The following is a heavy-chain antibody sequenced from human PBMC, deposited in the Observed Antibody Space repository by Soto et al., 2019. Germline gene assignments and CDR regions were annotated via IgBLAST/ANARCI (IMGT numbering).Heavy chain of an antibody. CDR2: IYPGNSET. V-gene: IGHV5-51*01. J-gene: IGHJ5*02. CDR1: GYSFTTNW. CDR3: AERSYNYDPSGFYYLFDP. D-gene: IGHD3-22*01. Sequence: GESLKISCKGSGYSFTTNWIGWVRQMPGKGLEWMGSIYPGNSETRYSPSFQGQVTISADKSITTAYLQWSSLKASDTATYYCAERSYNYDPSGFYYLFDPWGQGTLVTVSS.